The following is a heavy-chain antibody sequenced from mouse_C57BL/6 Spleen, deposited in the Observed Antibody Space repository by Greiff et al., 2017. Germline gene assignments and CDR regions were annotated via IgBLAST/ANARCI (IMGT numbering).Heavy chain of an antibody. Sequence: QVQLKQPGAELVRPGSSVKLSCKASGYTFTSYWMHWVKQRPIQGLEWIGNIDPSDSETHYNQKFKDKATLTVDKSSSTAYMQLSSLTSEDSAVYYWARGGGDYDDGHWYFDVGGTGTTVTVSS. D-gene: IGHD2-4*01. CDR1: GYTFTSYW. CDR2: IDPSDSET. CDR3: ARGGGDYDDGHWYFDV. V-gene: IGHV1-52*01. J-gene: IGHJ1*03.